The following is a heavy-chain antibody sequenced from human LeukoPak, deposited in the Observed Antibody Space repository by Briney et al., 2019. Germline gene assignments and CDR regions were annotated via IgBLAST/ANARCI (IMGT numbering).Heavy chain of an antibody. J-gene: IGHJ4*02. Sequence: GESLKISCKGSGYSFTSYWIGWVRQMPGKGLEWMGIIYPGDSDTRYSPSLQGQVTISADKSISTAYLQWSSLKASDTAMYYCAAGYSSSWYYFDYWGQGTLVTVSS. CDR3: AAGYSSSWYYFDY. CDR1: GYSFTSYW. D-gene: IGHD6-13*01. V-gene: IGHV5-51*01. CDR2: IYPGDSDT.